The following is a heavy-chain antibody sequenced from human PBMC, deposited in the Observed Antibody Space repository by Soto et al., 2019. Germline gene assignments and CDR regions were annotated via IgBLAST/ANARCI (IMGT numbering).Heavy chain of an antibody. CDR1: GFTFSSYA. J-gene: IGHJ4*02. V-gene: IGHV3-23*01. CDR3: AKDKGYYYDSSGYYYPLFDY. CDR2: ISGSGGST. D-gene: IGHD3-22*01. Sequence: LSLTCAASGFTFSSYAMSWVRQAPGKGLEWVSAISGSGGSTYYADSVKGRFTISRDNSKNTLYLQRNSLRAEDTAVYYCAKDKGYYYDSSGYYYPLFDYWGQGTLVTVSS.